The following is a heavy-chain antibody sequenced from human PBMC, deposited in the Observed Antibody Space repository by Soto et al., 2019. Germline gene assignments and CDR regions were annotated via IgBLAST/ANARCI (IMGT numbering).Heavy chain of an antibody. CDR2: ISGSGGST. D-gene: IGHD6-13*01. V-gene: IGHV3-23*01. CDR1: GFTFSSYA. J-gene: IGHJ4*02. CDR3: AKTQSIAAAGTYFDY. Sequence: GGSLRLSCAASGFTFSSYAMSWVRQAPGKGLEWVSAISGSGGSTYYTDSEKGRFTISRDNSKNTLYLQMNSLRAEDTAVYYCAKTQSIAAAGTYFDYWGQGTLVTVSS.